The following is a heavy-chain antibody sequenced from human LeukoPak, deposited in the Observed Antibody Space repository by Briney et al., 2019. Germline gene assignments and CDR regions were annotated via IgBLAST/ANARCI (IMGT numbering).Heavy chain of an antibody. Sequence: PGGSLRLSCAASGFTFSSYGMSWVRQAPGKGLEWVSAISGSGGSTYYADSVKGRFTISRDNSKNTLYLQMNSLRAEDTAVYYCATVGYYYDSSDYPYDYWGQGTLVTVSS. CDR2: ISGSGGST. J-gene: IGHJ4*02. V-gene: IGHV3-23*01. D-gene: IGHD3-22*01. CDR1: GFTFSSYG. CDR3: ATVGYYYDSSDYPYDY.